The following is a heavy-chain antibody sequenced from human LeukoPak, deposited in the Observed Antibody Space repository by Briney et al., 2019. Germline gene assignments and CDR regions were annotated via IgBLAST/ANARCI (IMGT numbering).Heavy chain of an antibody. CDR2: IYSGGST. CDR3: ARGNVVVTARGAYYFDY. V-gene: IGHV3-53*01. D-gene: IGHD2-21*02. Sequence: PGGSLRLSCAASGFTFSSYWMHWVRQAPGKGLEWVSVIYSGGSTYYADSVKGRFTISRDNSKNTLYLQMNSLRAEDTAVYYCARGNVVVTARGAYYFDYWGQGTLVTVSS. CDR1: GFTFSSYW. J-gene: IGHJ4*02.